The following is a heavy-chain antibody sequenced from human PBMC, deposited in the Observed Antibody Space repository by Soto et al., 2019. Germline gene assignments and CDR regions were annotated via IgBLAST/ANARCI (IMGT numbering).Heavy chain of an antibody. CDR2: TSYSGNT. Sequence: QVQLQESGPGLLKPSETLSLTCTISGGSVSTYYWSWIRHPPGKELEWIGLTSYSGNTNYNPSLKSRVAMAVDTSKNQFFLTLSSVTAADSAVYYCARDGVGPFDYWGQGTLVTVSS. CDR1: GGSVSTYY. V-gene: IGHV4-59*02. CDR3: ARDGVGPFDY. D-gene: IGHD3-3*01. J-gene: IGHJ4*02.